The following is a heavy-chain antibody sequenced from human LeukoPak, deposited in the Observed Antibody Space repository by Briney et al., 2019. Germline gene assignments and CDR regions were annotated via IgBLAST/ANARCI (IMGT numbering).Heavy chain of an antibody. CDR2: IKQDGSEK. Sequence: GGSLRLSCAASGFTFSSYWMSWVRQAPGKGLEWVANIKQDGSEKYYVDSVKGRFTISRDNAKNSLYLQMNSLRAEDTAVYSCANAGRDSSSTISCGMDVWGQGTTVTVSS. V-gene: IGHV3-7*01. J-gene: IGHJ6*02. CDR3: ANAGRDSSSTISCGMDV. D-gene: IGHD6-13*01. CDR1: GFTFSSYW.